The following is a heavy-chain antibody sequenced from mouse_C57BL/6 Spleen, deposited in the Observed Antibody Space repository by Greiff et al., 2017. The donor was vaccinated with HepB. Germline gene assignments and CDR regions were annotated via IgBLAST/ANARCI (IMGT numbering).Heavy chain of an antibody. CDR3: ARYRGTTVVADWYFDV. V-gene: IGHV3-8*01. Sequence: VQLQQSGPGLAKPSQTLSLTCSVTGYSITSDYWNWIRKFPGNKLEYMGYISYSGSTYYNPSLKSRISITRDTSKNQYYLQLNSVTTEDTATYYCARYRGTTVVADWYFDVWGTGTTVTVSS. D-gene: IGHD1-1*01. CDR2: ISYSGST. J-gene: IGHJ1*03. CDR1: GYSITSDY.